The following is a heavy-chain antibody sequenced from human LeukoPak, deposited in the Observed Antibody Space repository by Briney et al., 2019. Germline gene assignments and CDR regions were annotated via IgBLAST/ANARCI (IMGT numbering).Heavy chain of an antibody. CDR1: GGSISSYY. J-gene: IGHJ4*02. V-gene: IGHV4-59*08. CDR3: GTHFTTLTPWYFDS. D-gene: IGHD4-17*01. CDR2: IYYSGST. Sequence: PSETLSLTCTVSGGSISSYYWSWIRQPPGKGLEWIGYIYYSGSTNYNPSLKSRVTISVDTSKNQFSLKLSSVTAADTAVYYCGTHFTTLTPWYFDSWGRGALVTVSS.